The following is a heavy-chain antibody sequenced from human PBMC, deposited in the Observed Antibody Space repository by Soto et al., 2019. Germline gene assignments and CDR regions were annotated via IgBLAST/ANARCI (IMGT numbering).Heavy chain of an antibody. CDR2: VYYSGST. D-gene: IGHD3-9*01. Sequence: SEIMRLTWTVSGGSVSSSSYHCGCIRQTPGKGLEWIGSVYYSGSTYYNPSLESRVTISVDKSKNQFSLKLMSLSAADTAVYYCGRLEGLATISYYFDYWGQRALVTVSS. CDR3: GRLEGLATISYYFDY. V-gene: IGHV4-39*01. J-gene: IGHJ4*02. CDR1: GGSVSSSSYH.